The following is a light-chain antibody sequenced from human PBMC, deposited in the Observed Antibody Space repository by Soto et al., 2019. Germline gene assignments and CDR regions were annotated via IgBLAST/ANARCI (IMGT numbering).Light chain of an antibody. CDR3: PQRNKWVT. V-gene: IGKV3-11*01. Sequence: EIVLSQSPCTLSLSPGERATLSRRATQCVSNNYLAWYQQKPGQAPRLLIYDAFNRATGIPARFSGSGSGTDFVLTISSLEPEDFGVYYCPQRNKWVTFGGATTADLK. J-gene: IGKJ4*01. CDR1: QCVSNNY. CDR2: DAF.